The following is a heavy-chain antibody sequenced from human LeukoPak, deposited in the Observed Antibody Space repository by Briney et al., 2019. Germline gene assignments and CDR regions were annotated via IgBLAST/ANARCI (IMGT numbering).Heavy chain of an antibody. CDR3: ARESSGYTSRYMDV. CDR1: GFTFSSYD. V-gene: IGHV3-13*01. CDR2: IGTAGDT. D-gene: IGHD3-22*01. Sequence: GGSLRLSCAASGFTFSSYDMHWVRQATGKGLEWVSAIGTAGDTYYPGSVKGRFTISRENAKNSLYLQMNSLRAGDMAVYYCARESSGYTSRYMDVWGKGTTVTVSS. J-gene: IGHJ6*03.